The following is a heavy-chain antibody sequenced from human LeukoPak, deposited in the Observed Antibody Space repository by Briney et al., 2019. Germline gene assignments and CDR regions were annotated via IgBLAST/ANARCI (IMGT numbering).Heavy chain of an antibody. CDR1: GFTFSSYS. Sequence: GGSLRLSCAASGFTFSSYSMNWVRQAPGKGLEWVSYISSSSSTIYYADSVKGRFTISRDNAKNSLYLQMNSLRAEDTAVYYCAREALYSSSPNFDYWGQGTLVTVSS. CDR3: AREALYSSSPNFDY. CDR2: ISSSSSTI. J-gene: IGHJ4*02. D-gene: IGHD6-6*01. V-gene: IGHV3-48*01.